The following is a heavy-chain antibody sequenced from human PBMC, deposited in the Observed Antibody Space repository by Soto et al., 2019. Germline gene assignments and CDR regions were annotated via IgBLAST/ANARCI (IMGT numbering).Heavy chain of an antibody. Sequence: GGSLRLSCAASGFTFSSYAMSWVRQAPGKGLEWVSAISGSGGSTYYADSVKGRFTISRDNSKNALYLQMNSLRAEDTAVYYCAKGTVGATYYYGMDVWGQGTTVTVSS. CDR1: GFTFSSYA. J-gene: IGHJ6*02. V-gene: IGHV3-23*01. CDR3: AKGTVGATYYYGMDV. D-gene: IGHD1-26*01. CDR2: ISGSGGST.